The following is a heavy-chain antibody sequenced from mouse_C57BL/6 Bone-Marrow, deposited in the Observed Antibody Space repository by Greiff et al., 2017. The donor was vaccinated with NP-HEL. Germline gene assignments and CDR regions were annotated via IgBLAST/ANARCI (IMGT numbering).Heavy chain of an antibody. CDR1: GFTFSDYY. D-gene: IGHD2-12*01. Sequence: EVKLVESEGGLVQPGSSMKLSCTASGFTFSDYYMAWVRQVPEKGLEWVANINYDGSSTYYLDSLKSRFIISRDNAKNILYLQMSSLKSEDTATYYCAREYSPWYFDVWGTGTTVTVSS. CDR2: INYDGSST. V-gene: IGHV5-16*01. CDR3: AREYSPWYFDV. J-gene: IGHJ1*03.